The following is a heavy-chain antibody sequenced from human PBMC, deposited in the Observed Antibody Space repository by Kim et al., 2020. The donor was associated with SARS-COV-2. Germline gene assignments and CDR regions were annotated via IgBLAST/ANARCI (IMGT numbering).Heavy chain of an antibody. CDR1: GGSISSGGYY. J-gene: IGHJ6*02. Sequence: SETLSLTCTVSGGSISSGGYYWSWIRQHPGKGLEWIGYIYYSGSTYYNPSLKSRVTISVDTSKNQFSLKLSSVTAADTAVYYCARVQPSSLYYYYGMDVWGQGTTVTVSS. D-gene: IGHD2-2*01. CDR2: IYYSGST. CDR3: ARVQPSSLYYYYGMDV. V-gene: IGHV4-31*03.